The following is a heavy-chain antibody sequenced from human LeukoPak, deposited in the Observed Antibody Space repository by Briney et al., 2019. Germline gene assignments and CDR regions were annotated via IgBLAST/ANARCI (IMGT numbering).Heavy chain of an antibody. Sequence: SQTLSLTCTVSGGSISSGGYHWSWIRQHPGKGLEWIGYIYYSGSTYYNPSLKSRVTISVDTSKNQFSLKLSSVTAADTAVYYCARGGYYDSSGYYPFDYWGQGTLVTVSS. J-gene: IGHJ4*02. V-gene: IGHV4-31*03. CDR3: ARGGYYDSSGYYPFDY. D-gene: IGHD3-22*01. CDR1: GGSISSGGYH. CDR2: IYYSGST.